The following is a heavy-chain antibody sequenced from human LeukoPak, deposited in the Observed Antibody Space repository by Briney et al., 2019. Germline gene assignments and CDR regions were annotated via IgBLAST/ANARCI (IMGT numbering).Heavy chain of an antibody. D-gene: IGHD6-13*01. CDR2: IRYDGSNK. Sequence: GGSLRLSYAASGFTFSSYGMHWVRQAPGKGLEWVAFIRYDGSNKYYADSVKGRFTISRDNSKNTLYLQMNSLRAEDTAVYYCAKDLVSAAGVHYFDYWGQGTLVTVSS. CDR3: AKDLVSAAGVHYFDY. J-gene: IGHJ4*02. V-gene: IGHV3-30*02. CDR1: GFTFSSYG.